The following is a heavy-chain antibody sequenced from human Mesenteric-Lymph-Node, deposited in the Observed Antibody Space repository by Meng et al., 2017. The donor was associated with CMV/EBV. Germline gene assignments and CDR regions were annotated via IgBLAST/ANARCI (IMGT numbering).Heavy chain of an antibody. Sequence: SQTLSLTGAVYGGSFSGYYWSWIRQPPGKGLEWIGEINHSGSTNYNPSLKSRVTISVDTSKNQFSLKLSSVTAADTAVYYCARYCSSTSCYPYYYGMDVWGQGTTVTVSS. D-gene: IGHD2-2*01. CDR2: INHSGST. CDR1: GGSFSGYY. CDR3: ARYCSSTSCYPYYYGMDV. V-gene: IGHV4-34*01. J-gene: IGHJ6*02.